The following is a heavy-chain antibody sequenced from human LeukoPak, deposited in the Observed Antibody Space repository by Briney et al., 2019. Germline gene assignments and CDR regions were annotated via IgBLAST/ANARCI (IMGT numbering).Heavy chain of an antibody. CDR3: ARLAMGGIYYYYYMDV. CDR2: INHSGST. Sequence: PSETLSLTCAVYGGSFSGYYWSWICQPPGKGLEWIGEINHSGSTNYNPSLKSRVTISVDTSKNQFSLKLSSVTAADTAVYYCARLAMGGIYYYYYMDVWGKGTTVTISS. J-gene: IGHJ6*03. CDR1: GGSFSGYY. D-gene: IGHD2-15*01. V-gene: IGHV4-34*01.